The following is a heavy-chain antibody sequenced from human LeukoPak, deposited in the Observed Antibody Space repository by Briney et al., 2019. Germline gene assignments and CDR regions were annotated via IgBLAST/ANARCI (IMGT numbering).Heavy chain of an antibody. V-gene: IGHV1-69*02. J-gene: IGHJ3*02. D-gene: IGHD4-11*01. Sequence: SVKVSCKASGGTFSSYTISWVRQAPGQGLEWMGRIIPILGIANYAQKFQGRVTITADKSTSTAHMELSSLRSEDTAVYYCASALTVTNAFDIWGQGTMVTVSS. CDR1: GGTFSSYT. CDR2: IIPILGIA. CDR3: ASALTVTNAFDI.